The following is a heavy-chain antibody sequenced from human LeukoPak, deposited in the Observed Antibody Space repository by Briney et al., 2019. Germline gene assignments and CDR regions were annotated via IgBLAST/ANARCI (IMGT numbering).Heavy chain of an antibody. CDR3: ARGPLIRMGGGGYYYFDY. CDR1: GYTFTGYY. J-gene: IGHJ4*02. V-gene: IGHV1-2*02. D-gene: IGHD5-24*01. Sequence: ASVKVSCKASGYTFTGYYMHWVRQAPGQGPEWMGWINPNSGGTNYAQKFQGRVTMTRDTSISTAYMELSRLRSDDTAVYYCARGPLIRMGGGGYYYFDYWGQGTLVTVSS. CDR2: INPNSGGT.